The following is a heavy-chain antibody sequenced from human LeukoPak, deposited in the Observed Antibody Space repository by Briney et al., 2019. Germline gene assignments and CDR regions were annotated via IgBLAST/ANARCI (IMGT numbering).Heavy chain of an antibody. CDR2: MNPNSGNT. J-gene: IGHJ4*02. V-gene: IGHV1-8*02. CDR3: ARETGYHGSGSYDY. D-gene: IGHD3-10*01. CDR1: GYTFTSYD. Sequence: ASVKVSCKASGYTFTSYDINWVRQATGQGLEWMGWMNPNSGNTGYAQKFQGRVTMTRNTSISTAYMELSSLRSEDTAVYYCARETGYHGSGSYDYWGQGTLVTVSS.